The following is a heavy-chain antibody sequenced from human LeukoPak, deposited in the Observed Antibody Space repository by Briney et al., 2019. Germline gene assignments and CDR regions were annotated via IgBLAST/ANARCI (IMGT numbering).Heavy chain of an antibody. Sequence: GGSLRLSCAASGFTFGSYAMHWVRQAPGKGLEWVAVISYDGSNKYYADSVKGRFTISRDNSKNTLYLQMNSLRAEDTAVYYCARDGDSPPGDYWGQGTLVTVSS. V-gene: IGHV3-30-3*01. J-gene: IGHJ4*02. CDR3: ARDGDSPPGDY. CDR2: ISYDGSNK. D-gene: IGHD4-17*01. CDR1: GFTFGSYA.